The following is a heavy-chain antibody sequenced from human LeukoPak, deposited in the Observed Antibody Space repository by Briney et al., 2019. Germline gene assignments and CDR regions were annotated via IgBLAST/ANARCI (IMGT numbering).Heavy chain of an antibody. D-gene: IGHD3-22*01. J-gene: IGHJ4*02. Sequence: GGSLRLSCVASGFTFSSYWMHWVRQPPGNGLVWVSRIGSDGSTTTYADSVKGRFTISRDNAKNTLYLQMNSLRAEGTAVYYCARERSGSSGYYSAIDSWGQGTLVTVSS. V-gene: IGHV3-74*01. CDR1: GFTFSSYW. CDR3: ARERSGSSGYYSAIDS. CDR2: IGSDGSTT.